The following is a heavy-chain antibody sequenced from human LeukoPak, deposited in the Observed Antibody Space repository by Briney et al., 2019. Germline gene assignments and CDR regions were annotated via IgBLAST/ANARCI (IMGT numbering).Heavy chain of an antibody. CDR2: MNPNSGNT. D-gene: IGHD2-15*01. V-gene: IGHV1-8*01. Sequence: EASVKVSCXASGYTFTSYDINWVRQATGQGLEWMGWMNPNSGNTGYAQKLQGRVTMTRNTSISTAYMELSSLRSEDTAVYYCARRSGSSPDYWGQGTLVTVSS. CDR1: GYTFTSYD. CDR3: ARRSGSSPDY. J-gene: IGHJ4*02.